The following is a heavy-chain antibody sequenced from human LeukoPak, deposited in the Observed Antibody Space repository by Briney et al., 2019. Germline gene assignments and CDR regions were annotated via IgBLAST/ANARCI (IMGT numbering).Heavy chain of an antibody. V-gene: IGHV1-46*01. CDR1: GYTFTSYY. D-gene: IGHD3-22*01. CDR2: INPSGGST. CDR3: ARARVAMIVVVAFDY. J-gene: IGHJ4*02. Sequence: PSASVTVSCKASGYTFTSYYMHWVRQAPGQGLEGMRIINPSGGSTSYAQKFQGRVTMTRDTSTSTVYMELSSLRSEDTAVYYCARARVAMIVVVAFDYWGQGTLVTVPS.